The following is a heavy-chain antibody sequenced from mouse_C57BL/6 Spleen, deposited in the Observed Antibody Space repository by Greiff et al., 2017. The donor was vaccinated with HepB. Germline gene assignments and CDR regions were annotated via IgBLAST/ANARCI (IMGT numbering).Heavy chain of an antibody. CDR1: GFTFSDYY. J-gene: IGHJ4*01. CDR2: INYDGSST. V-gene: IGHV5-16*01. D-gene: IGHD2-4*01. Sequence: DVKLVESEGGLVQPGSSMKLSCTASGFTFSDYYMAWVRQVPEKGLEWVANINYDGSSTYYLDSLKSRFIISRDNAKNILYLQMSSLKSEDTATYYCARGGNYDYGYAMDYWGQGTSVTVSS. CDR3: ARGGNYDYGYAMDY.